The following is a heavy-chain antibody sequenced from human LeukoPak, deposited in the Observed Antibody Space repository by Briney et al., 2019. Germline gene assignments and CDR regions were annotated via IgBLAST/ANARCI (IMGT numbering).Heavy chain of an antibody. CDR2: IYYSGST. CDR1: GGSISSYY. V-gene: IGHV4-59*01. D-gene: IGHD6-19*01. J-gene: IGHJ4*02. Sequence: PSETLSLTCTVSGGSISSYYWSWIRQPPGKGLEWIGYIYYSGSTNYNPSLKSRVTISVDTSKNQFSLKLSSVTAADTVVYYCARQAVAEEYYFDYWGQGTLVTVST. CDR3: ARQAVAEEYYFDY.